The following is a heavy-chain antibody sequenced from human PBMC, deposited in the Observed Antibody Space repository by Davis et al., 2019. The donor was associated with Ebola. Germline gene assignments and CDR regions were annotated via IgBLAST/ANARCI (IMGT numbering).Heavy chain of an antibody. CDR1: GSAFTSYG. V-gene: IGHV1-18*01. CDR3: ARGRRVSYYYGSGSSIDAFDI. D-gene: IGHD3-10*01. CDR2: ISAHNGNT. Sequence: AASVKVSCKASGSAFTSYGFSWVRQAPGQGLEWMGWISAHNGNTNYAQNLQGRVTMTTDTSTSTAYMELRSLRSDDTAVYYCARGRRVSYYYGSGSSIDAFDIWGQGTMVTVSS. J-gene: IGHJ3*02.